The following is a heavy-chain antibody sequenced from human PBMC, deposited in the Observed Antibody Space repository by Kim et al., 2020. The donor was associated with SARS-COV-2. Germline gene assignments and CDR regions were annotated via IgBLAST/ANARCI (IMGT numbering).Heavy chain of an antibody. J-gene: IGHJ3*01. Sequence: SETLSLTCTLSGSSLSLGYYWGWVRQSPGKELEWLGSISHGGNTYYNLSLKNRLTISVDTSKKQFSLKVTSVTAADTAMYYCARQPISAWFNFDLWGQGT. CDR1: GSSLSLGYY. D-gene: IGHD3-9*01. CDR3: ARQPISAWFNFDL. CDR2: ISHGGNT. V-gene: IGHV4-38-2*02.